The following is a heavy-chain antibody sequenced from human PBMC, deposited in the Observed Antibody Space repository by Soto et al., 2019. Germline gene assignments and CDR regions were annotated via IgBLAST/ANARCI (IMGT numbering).Heavy chain of an antibody. D-gene: IGHD5-12*01. Sequence: SETLSLTCAVSGGSISSGGYSWSWVRQPPGKGLEWIGYIYHSGSTYYNPSLKSRVTISVDRSKNQFSLKLSSVTAADTAVYYCAAGGGLPRYYWGQGTLVTVSS. CDR1: GGSISSGGYS. J-gene: IGHJ4*02. CDR2: IYHSGST. V-gene: IGHV4-30-2*01. CDR3: AAGGGLPRYY.